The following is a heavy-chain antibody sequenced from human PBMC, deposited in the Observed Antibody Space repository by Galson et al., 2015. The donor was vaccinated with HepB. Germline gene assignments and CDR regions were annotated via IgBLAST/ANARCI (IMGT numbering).Heavy chain of an antibody. CDR3: ARVRAGYYYGMDV. V-gene: IGHV3-53*01. CDR2: IYSGGST. D-gene: IGHD6-19*01. CDR1: GFTVSSNY. J-gene: IGHJ6*02. Sequence: SLRLSCAASGFTVSSNYMSWVRQAPGKGLEWVSVIYSGGSTYYADSVKGRFTISRDNSKNTLYLQMNSLRAEDTAVYYCARVRAGYYYGMDVWGQGTTVTVSS.